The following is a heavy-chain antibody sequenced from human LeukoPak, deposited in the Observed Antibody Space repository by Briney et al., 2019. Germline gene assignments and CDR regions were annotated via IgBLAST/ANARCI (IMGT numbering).Heavy chain of an antibody. D-gene: IGHD3-22*01. Sequence: PGGSLRLSCAASGFSFSSYGMHWVRQAPGKGLEWVALTSYDGSNKYYADSVKGRFTISRDNSKNTLYLQMNSLRVEDTAVYYCARETDDSSGYYFDYWGQGTLVTVSS. CDR2: TSYDGSNK. CDR3: ARETDDSSGYYFDY. V-gene: IGHV3-30*03. CDR1: GFSFSSYG. J-gene: IGHJ4*02.